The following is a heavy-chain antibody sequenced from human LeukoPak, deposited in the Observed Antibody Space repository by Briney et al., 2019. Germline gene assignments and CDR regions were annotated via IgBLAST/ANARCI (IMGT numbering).Heavy chain of an antibody. CDR2: IYPGDSDT. V-gene: IGHV5-51*03. D-gene: IGHD3-16*01. Sequence: GESLKISCKGSGSSFTSYWIGWVRQMPGKGLEWIGIIYPGDSDTRYSPSFQGQVTISADKSISTAYLQWSSLKASDTAMYYCARPADDYVWGHYFDYWGQGTLVTVSS. CDR1: GSSFTSYW. CDR3: ARPADDYVWGHYFDY. J-gene: IGHJ4*02.